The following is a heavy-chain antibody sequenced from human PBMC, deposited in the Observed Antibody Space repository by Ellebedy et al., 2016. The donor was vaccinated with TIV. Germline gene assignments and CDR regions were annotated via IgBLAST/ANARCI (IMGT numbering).Heavy chain of an antibody. CDR2: ISCSGGST. V-gene: IGHV3-23*01. Sequence: GGSLRLSXAASGFTFSSYAMSWVRQAPGKGLEWVSAISCSGGSTYYADSVKGRFTISRDNSKNTLYLQMNSLRAEDTAVYYCAKDLGGRVVVPAARGMDVWGKGTTVTVSS. J-gene: IGHJ6*04. CDR3: AKDLGGRVVVPAARGMDV. CDR1: GFTFSSYA. D-gene: IGHD2-2*01.